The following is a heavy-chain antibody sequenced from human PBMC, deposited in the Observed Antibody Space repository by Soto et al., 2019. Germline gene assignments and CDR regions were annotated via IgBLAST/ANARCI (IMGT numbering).Heavy chain of an antibody. CDR3: AREELSAVDY. J-gene: IGHJ4*02. D-gene: IGHD1-7*01. V-gene: IGHV3-30-3*01. Sequence: QVQLVESGGGVVQPGRSLRLSCAASGFTFSSYAIHWVRQAPGKGLEWVGFISYDGGNKFYADSVKGRFTISKDNSKNTLDLQMNRLRAEDTAVYYCAREELSAVDYWGQGTLVTVSS. CDR2: ISYDGGNK. CDR1: GFTFSSYA.